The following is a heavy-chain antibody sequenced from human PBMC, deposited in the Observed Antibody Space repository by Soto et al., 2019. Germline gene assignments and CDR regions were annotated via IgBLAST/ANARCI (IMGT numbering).Heavy chain of an antibody. CDR1: GYTLATYW. CDR3: ARTHCTSPSCFNNWFDP. J-gene: IGHJ5*02. CDR2: IYPEDSET. V-gene: IGHV5-51*01. D-gene: IGHD2-2*01. Sequence: PVESLNISFKGSGYTLATYWIAWVRQMPGKGPEWMGIIYPEDSETKYSPSFQVQVTISVDKSIKTAFLQWSSLKPSDTAIYYCARTHCTSPSCFNNWFDPWGQGTLVTVSS.